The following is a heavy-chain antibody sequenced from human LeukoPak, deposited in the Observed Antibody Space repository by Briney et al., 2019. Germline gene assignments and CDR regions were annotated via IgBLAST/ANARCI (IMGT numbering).Heavy chain of an antibody. Sequence: GGSLRLPCAASGFTFSSYAMHWVRQAPGKGLEWVAVISYDGSNKYYADSVKGRFTISRDNSKNTLYLQMNSLRAEDTAVYYCARDLAGVIWFGELLSDSYWGQGTLVTVSS. D-gene: IGHD3-10*01. CDR2: ISYDGSNK. CDR1: GFTFSSYA. J-gene: IGHJ4*02. CDR3: ARDLAGVIWFGELLSDSY. V-gene: IGHV3-30*04.